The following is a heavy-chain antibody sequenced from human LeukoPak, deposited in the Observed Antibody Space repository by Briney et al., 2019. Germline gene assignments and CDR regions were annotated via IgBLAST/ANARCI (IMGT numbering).Heavy chain of an antibody. CDR3: ARGYGSLGELLDY. D-gene: IGHD1-26*01. Sequence: ASVKVSCKASGYTFTSYDINWVRHATGQGLEWMGRMNPNSGNTGYAHKFQGRVTMTRNTSISTAYMELSSLRSEDTAVYYCARGYGSLGELLDYWGQGTLVTVSS. J-gene: IGHJ4*02. V-gene: IGHV1-8*01. CDR2: MNPNSGNT. CDR1: GYTFTSYD.